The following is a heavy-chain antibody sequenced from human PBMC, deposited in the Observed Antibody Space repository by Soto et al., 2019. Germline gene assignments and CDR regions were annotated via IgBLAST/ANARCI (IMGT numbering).Heavy chain of an antibody. CDR3: AKDLWYYYDSSGYYPDWYFDL. J-gene: IGHJ2*01. CDR2: ISGSGGST. D-gene: IGHD3-22*01. CDR1: GFTFSSYA. V-gene: IGHV3-23*01. Sequence: PGGSLRLSCAASGFTFSSYAMSWVRQAPGKGLEWVSAISGSGGSTYYADSVKGRFTISRDNSKNTLYLQMNSLRAEDTAVYYCAKDLWYYYDSSGYYPDWYFDLWGRGTLVTVSA.